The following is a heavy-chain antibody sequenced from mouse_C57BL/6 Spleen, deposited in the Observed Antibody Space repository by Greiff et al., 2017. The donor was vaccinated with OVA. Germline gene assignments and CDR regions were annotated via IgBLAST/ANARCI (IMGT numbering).Heavy chain of an antibody. CDR1: GYTFTRYG. CDR2: IYTISGNN. D-gene: IGHD1-1*01. V-gene: IGHV1-81*01. CDR3: AREDTTVSNWYFDV. Sequence: VQLQQSGAELARPEASVKLSCTASGYTFTRYGISWVKQRTGKGLEWIAEIYTISGNNYYNEKFKGKATLTADKSSSTAYMELRILTSEDSAVYFCAREDTTVSNWYFDVWGTGTTVTVSS. J-gene: IGHJ1*03.